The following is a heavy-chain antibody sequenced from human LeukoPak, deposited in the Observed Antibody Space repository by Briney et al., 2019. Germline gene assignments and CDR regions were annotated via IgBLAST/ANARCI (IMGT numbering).Heavy chain of an antibody. CDR1: GFTFSSYW. D-gene: IGHD4-17*01. J-gene: IGHJ3*02. Sequence: GGSLRLSCAASGFTFSSYWMSWVRQAPGKGLEWVATIKDDGSKKEYVDSVKGRFTISRDNAKNSLYMQMNSLRAEDTAVYYCARDPTVTNFHDAFDIWGQGTMVTVSS. CDR3: ARDPTVTNFHDAFDI. CDR2: IKDDGSKK. V-gene: IGHV3-7*05.